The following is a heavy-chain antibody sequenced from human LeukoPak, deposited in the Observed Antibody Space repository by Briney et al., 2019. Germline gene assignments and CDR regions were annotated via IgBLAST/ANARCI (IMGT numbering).Heavy chain of an antibody. CDR3: ARGFTTVAAFDI. J-gene: IGHJ3*02. D-gene: IGHD3-3*01. V-gene: IGHV3-30-3*01. CDR1: GFTFSSYA. CDR2: ISYDGSNK. Sequence: GGSLRLSCAASGFTFSSYAMHWVRQAPGKGLEWVAVISYDGSNKYYADSVKGRFTISRDNSKNTLYLQMNSLRAEDTAVYYCARGFTTVAAFDIWGQGTMVTVSS.